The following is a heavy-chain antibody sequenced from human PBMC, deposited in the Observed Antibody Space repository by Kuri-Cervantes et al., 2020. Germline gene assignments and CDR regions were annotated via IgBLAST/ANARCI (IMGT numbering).Heavy chain of an antibody. J-gene: IGHJ5*02. V-gene: IGHV4-61*08. D-gene: IGHD6-13*01. CDR2: IYYSGST. CDR3: ARDLGTAGVVT. Sequence: ESLKISCTVSGGSISSGDYYWSWIRQPPGKGLEWIGYIYYSGSTNYNPSLKSRVTISVDTSKNQFSLKLSSVTAADTAVYYCARDLGTAGVVTWGQGTLVTVSS. CDR1: GGSISSGDYY.